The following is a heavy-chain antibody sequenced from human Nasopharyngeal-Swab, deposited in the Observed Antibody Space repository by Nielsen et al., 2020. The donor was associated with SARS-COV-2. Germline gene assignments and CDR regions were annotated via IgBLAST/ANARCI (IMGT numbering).Heavy chain of an antibody. Sequence: WIRQPPGKGLEWVAFISSGTDTKHYGDSVKGRFIISRDNSKNTLYLQMNSLRAEDTAVYYCAKGGIAVAGTLGYWGQGTLVTVSS. CDR3: AKGGIAVAGTLGY. CDR2: ISSGTDTK. D-gene: IGHD6-19*01. J-gene: IGHJ4*02. V-gene: IGHV3-23*01.